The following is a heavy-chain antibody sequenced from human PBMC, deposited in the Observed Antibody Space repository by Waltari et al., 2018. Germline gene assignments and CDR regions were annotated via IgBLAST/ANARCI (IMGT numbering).Heavy chain of an antibody. V-gene: IGHV3-30*02. D-gene: IGHD3-22*01. CDR3: AKAHFYDTSGYIEH. J-gene: IGHJ5*02. CDR1: GFNFNIHG. Sequence: QVFLVESGGGVVQPGDSLSISCVSSGFNFNIHGMHWVRQAPGKGLEWVAFTRFDGINKHYADSVKGRFTIFRDNVKNTLYLQMNSLRREDSAVYYCAKAHFYDTSGYIEHWGQGTLVTVSS. CDR2: TRFDGINK.